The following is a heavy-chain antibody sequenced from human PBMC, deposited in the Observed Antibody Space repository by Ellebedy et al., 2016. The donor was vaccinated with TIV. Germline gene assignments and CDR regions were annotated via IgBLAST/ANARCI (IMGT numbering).Heavy chain of an antibody. Sequence: GESLKISCGGSGFSFSNYPMNWVRQAPGKGLEWLSYINGPAKTIYYADSVKGRFTISRDNAKNSLYLQMNSLSDDDTAVYFYARDDSTGWYQEFWGQGTTVTVSS. CDR2: INGPAKTI. J-gene: IGHJ6*02. V-gene: IGHV3-48*02. CDR1: GFSFSNYP. D-gene: IGHD6-19*01. CDR3: ARDDSTGWYQEF.